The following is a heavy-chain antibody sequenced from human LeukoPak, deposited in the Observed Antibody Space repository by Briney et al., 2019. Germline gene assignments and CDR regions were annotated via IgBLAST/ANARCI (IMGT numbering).Heavy chain of an antibody. V-gene: IGHV3-7*01. Sequence: GGSLRLSCAASGFNFNTFWMTWVRQAPGKGLEWVANIKEDGSEEYYVDSVKGRFTISRDNAKNSLYLQMNSLRAEDTAVYYCARDRIFDIWGQGTMVTVSS. CDR3: ARDRIFDI. D-gene: IGHD2-15*01. CDR1: GFNFNTFW. CDR2: IKEDGSEE. J-gene: IGHJ3*02.